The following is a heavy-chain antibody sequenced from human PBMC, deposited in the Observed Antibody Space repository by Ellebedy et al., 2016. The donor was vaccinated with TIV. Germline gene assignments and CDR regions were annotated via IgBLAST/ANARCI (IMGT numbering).Heavy chain of an antibody. CDR2: ISYDGKYE. V-gene: IGHV3-30*09. J-gene: IGHJ4*02. Sequence: GESLKISXAASGITFSSYDMHWVRQAPGKGLDWVAIISYDGKYEYYADSVKGRFAISRDNSKNTLYLQMNSLRAEDTAVYYWARVPNPPGSYWSCPFDYWGQGILVTVSS. D-gene: IGHD3-10*01. CDR1: GITFSSYD. CDR3: ARVPNPPGSYWSCPFDY.